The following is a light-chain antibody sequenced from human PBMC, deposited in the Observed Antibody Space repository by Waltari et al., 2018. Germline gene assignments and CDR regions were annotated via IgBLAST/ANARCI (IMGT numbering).Light chain of an antibody. CDR3: QHLNNYPFT. CDR2: AAS. Sequence: DIQLTQSPSFLSASVGDRVTIPCRASQGIRSYLAWYQQKPGKAPKLLIYAASILQSGVPSRFSGSGSGTEFTLTISSLQPEDFATYYCQHLNNYPFTFGPGTKVDIK. V-gene: IGKV1-9*01. J-gene: IGKJ3*01. CDR1: QGIRSY.